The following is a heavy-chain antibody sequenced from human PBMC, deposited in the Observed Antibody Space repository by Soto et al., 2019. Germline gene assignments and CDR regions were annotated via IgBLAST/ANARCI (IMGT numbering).Heavy chain of an antibody. V-gene: IGHV3-23*01. CDR1: GLTFSYFA. D-gene: IGHD3-10*01. J-gene: IGHJ6*02. Sequence: EVQLLESGGGLVQPGGSLRLSCAVSGLTFSYFAMSWVRQAPGKGLEWVSAISGSGGITYYADSVKGRFTISRDNSKNTLFLQMNSLRAGDTAVYYCALLGRSGSGRPYYYGMDVWGQGTTVTVSS. CDR3: ALLGRSGSGRPYYYGMDV. CDR2: ISGSGGIT.